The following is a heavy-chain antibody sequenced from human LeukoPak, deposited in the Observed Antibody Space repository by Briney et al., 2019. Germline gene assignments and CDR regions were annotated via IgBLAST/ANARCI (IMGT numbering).Heavy chain of an antibody. Sequence: ETLSLTCTVSGGSISNKYWSWVRQAPGKGLEWVSFIYSGGNTHYSDSVTGRFTISRDNSKNTLYLQMNSLRAEDTAIYYCARRAGEYSHPYDYWGQGTLVTVSS. CDR1: GGSISNKY. J-gene: IGHJ4*02. CDR2: IYSGGNT. V-gene: IGHV3-53*01. D-gene: IGHD2-15*01. CDR3: ARRAGEYSHPYDY.